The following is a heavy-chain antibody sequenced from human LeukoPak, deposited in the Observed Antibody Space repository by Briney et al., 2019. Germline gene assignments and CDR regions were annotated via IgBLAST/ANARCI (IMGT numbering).Heavy chain of an antibody. CDR3: ARAPSEIGGYYPEYFRH. D-gene: IGHD3-22*01. V-gene: IGHV3-74*01. Sequence: PGGSLRLSCAASGFTFKSFVMGWVRQAPGKGLVWVSRIKSDGRTNYADSVKGRFTISRDNAKNTVSLQMNSLRAEDTGVYYCARAPSEIGGYYPEYFRHWGQGTLVIVSS. J-gene: IGHJ1*01. CDR2: IKSDGRT. CDR1: GFTFKSFV.